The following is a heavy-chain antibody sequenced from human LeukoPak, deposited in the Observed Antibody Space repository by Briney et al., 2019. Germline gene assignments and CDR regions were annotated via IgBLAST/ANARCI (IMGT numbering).Heavy chain of an antibody. J-gene: IGHJ4*02. CDR3: ARVGRAWLLLGYYFDY. Sequence: GGSLRLSCAASGFTFSSYSMHWVRQAPGKGLDWVAPISYDGSSKYYADSVKGRFTISRDNSKNTLYLQMNSLRAEDTAVYFCARVGRAWLLLGYYFDYWGQGTLVTVSS. D-gene: IGHD5-12*01. CDR2: ISYDGSSK. V-gene: IGHV3-30*01. CDR1: GFTFSSYS.